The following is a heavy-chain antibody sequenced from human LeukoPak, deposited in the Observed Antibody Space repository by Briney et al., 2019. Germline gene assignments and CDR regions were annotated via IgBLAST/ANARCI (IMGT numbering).Heavy chain of an antibody. CDR2: TLYSGTT. J-gene: IGHJ5*02. Sequence: SETLSLTCTVSGGSISSSMYYWGWIRQPPGRGLEWIGNTLYSGTTYYNPSLKSRVTISVDTSKNQFSLKLSSVTAADTAVYYCARDPHYNNCFDPWGQGTLVTVSS. CDR1: GGSISSSMYY. CDR3: ARDPHYNNCFDP. V-gene: IGHV4-39*07. D-gene: IGHD5-24*01.